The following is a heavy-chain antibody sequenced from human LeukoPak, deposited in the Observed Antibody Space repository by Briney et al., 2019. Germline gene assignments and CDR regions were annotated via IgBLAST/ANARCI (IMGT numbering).Heavy chain of an antibody. CDR3: AREGVDCSSTSCSIGSYWYFDL. CDR2: IIPIFGTA. Sequence: SVKVSCKASGGTFSSYAISWVRQAPGQGLEWMGGIIPIFGTANYAQKFQGRVTITADESTSTAYMELSSLRSEDTAVYYCAREGVDCSSTSCSIGSYWYFDLWGRGTLVTVSS. D-gene: IGHD2-2*01. V-gene: IGHV1-69*13. CDR1: GGTFSSYA. J-gene: IGHJ2*01.